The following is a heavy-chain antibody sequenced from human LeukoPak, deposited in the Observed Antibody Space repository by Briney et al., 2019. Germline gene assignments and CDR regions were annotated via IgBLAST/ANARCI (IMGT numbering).Heavy chain of an antibody. D-gene: IGHD3-16*02. Sequence: GGSLRLSCAASGFTLNTYAMHWVRQAPGTGLEWVAVISYDGSNKYYADSVKGRFTISRDNSKNTLYLQMNSLRAEDTAVYYCARVKVTFGGVIVISPNYFDYWGQGTLVTVSS. V-gene: IGHV3-30-3*01. CDR2: ISYDGSNK. CDR3: ARVKVTFGGVIVISPNYFDY. CDR1: GFTLNTYA. J-gene: IGHJ4*02.